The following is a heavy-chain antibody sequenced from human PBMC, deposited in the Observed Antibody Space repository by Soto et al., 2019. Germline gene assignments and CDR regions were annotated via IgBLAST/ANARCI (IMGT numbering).Heavy chain of an antibody. Sequence: GGSLELSCAASGVTFRSYGMHWVRQAPGKGLEWVAVIWYDGSNKYYADSVKGRFTISRDNSKNTLYLQMNSLRAEDTAVYYCARDQDSSSWQDLAYWGQGTLVTVSS. CDR2: IWYDGSNK. CDR3: ARDQDSSSWQDLAY. D-gene: IGHD6-13*01. V-gene: IGHV3-33*01. CDR1: GVTFRSYG. J-gene: IGHJ4*02.